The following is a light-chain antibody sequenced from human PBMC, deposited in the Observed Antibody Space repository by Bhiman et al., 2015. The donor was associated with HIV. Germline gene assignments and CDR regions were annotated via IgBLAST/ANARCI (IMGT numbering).Light chain of an antibody. J-gene: IGLJ2*01. CDR2: YDT. CDR1: KIASKT. Sequence: SYVLTQPPSVSVAPGKTATITCAGDKIASKTVHWYQQKSGQAPLLVIYYDTDRPSGIPERFSGSNSGNAATLTISRVEVGDEADYYCQVWDSSSVVFGGGTKLTVL. CDR3: QVWDSSSVV. V-gene: IGLV3-21*04.